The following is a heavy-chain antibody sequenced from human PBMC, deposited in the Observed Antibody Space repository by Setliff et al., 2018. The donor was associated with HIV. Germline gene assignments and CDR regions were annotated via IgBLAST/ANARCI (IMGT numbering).Heavy chain of an antibody. D-gene: IGHD1-20*01. Sequence: PSETLSLTCTVSGGSISRHYWGWIRQPPGKRLEWIGYIYYSGSTNYNPSLKSRVTISVDTSKNQFSLKLSSVTAADTAVYYCAGCITGTTHWFDPWGQGTLVTVSS. J-gene: IGHJ5*02. CDR2: IYYSGST. V-gene: IGHV4-59*11. CDR1: GGSISRHY. CDR3: AGCITGTTHWFDP.